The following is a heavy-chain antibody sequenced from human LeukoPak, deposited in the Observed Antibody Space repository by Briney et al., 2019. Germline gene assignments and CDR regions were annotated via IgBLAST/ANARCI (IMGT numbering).Heavy chain of an antibody. J-gene: IGHJ4*02. CDR2: IYTIGNT. CDR1: GGSISSYY. D-gene: IGHD3-22*01. V-gene: IGHV4-4*07. Sequence: SETLSLTCTVSGGSISSYYWSGIRQPAGKGLEWIGRIYTIGNTSYNPSLKSRVTMSLDTSKNQFSLKLSSVTAADTAVYYCARSRYYYDSSSYYGFDYWGQGTLVTVSS. CDR3: ARSRYYYDSSSYYGFDY.